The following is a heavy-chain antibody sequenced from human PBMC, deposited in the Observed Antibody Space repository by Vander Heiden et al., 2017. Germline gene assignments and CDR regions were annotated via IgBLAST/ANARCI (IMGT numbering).Heavy chain of an antibody. V-gene: IGHV1-69*01. CDR2: LIPILRTP. CDR1: GGTFSNSR. CDR3: ATGTGSFYTSDARYYYYYGLDV. D-gene: IGHD3-10*01. J-gene: IGHJ6*02. Sequence: QVQLVQSGAEVKKPGSSVKVSCKASGGTFSNSRFNWVRQAPGQGLEWMGGLIPILRTPDYAQKFKGRVTIVADESTGTVFMDLSSLRSDDTAIYYCATGTGSFYTSDARYYYYYGLDVWGQGTTVTVSS.